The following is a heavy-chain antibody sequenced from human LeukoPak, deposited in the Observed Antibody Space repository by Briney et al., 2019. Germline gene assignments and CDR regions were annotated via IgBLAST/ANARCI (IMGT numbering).Heavy chain of an antibody. CDR2: ISSSSSYT. CDR3: ARAVDTESWFDP. Sequence: GGSLRLSCAASGFTFSDYHMSWIRQAPGKGLEWVSYISSSSSYTNYADSVKGRFTISRDNAKNSLYLQMNSLRAEDTAVYYCARAVDTESWFDPWGQGTLVTVSS. V-gene: IGHV3-11*06. D-gene: IGHD5-18*01. CDR1: GFTFSDYH. J-gene: IGHJ5*02.